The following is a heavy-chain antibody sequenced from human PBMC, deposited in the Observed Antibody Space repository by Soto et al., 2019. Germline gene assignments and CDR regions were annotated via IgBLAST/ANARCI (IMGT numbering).Heavy chain of an antibody. D-gene: IGHD5-18*01. CDR1: GGSISSGGYY. CDR2: IYCSGST. CDR3: ARSGYSYGPNPLLY. Sequence: QVQLQESGPGLVKPSQTLSLTCTVSGGSISSGGYYWSWIRQHPGKGLEWIGYIYCSGSTYYNPSLKSRVIISVDTSKNQFSLKLSSVTAADTAVYYCARSGYSYGPNPLLYWGQGTLVTVSS. V-gene: IGHV4-31*03. J-gene: IGHJ4*02.